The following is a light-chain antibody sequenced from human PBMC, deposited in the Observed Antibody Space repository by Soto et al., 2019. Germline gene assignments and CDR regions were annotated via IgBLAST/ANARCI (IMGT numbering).Light chain of an antibody. CDR2: GAS. V-gene: IGKV1-13*02. Sequence: AIQLTQSPSSLSASVGDRVTISCRASQSIDNFLAWYQQKPGQAPQLLIYGASTLETGVPSRFSGSGSGTDFTLTISSLQPEDFAAYYCQQYNSSPWPVGHGTKVDIK. CDR3: QQYNSSPWP. CDR1: QSIDNF. J-gene: IGKJ3*01.